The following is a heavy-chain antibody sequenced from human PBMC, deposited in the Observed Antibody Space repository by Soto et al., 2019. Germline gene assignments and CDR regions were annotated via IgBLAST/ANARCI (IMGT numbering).Heavy chain of an antibody. CDR3: ARRPYYDSSGFEGGGMDV. V-gene: IGHV4-39*01. CDR1: GGSISSSSYY. D-gene: IGHD3-22*01. Sequence: ETLSLTCTVSGGSISSSSYYWGWIRQPPGKGLEWIGSIYYSGSTYYNPSLKSRVTISVDTSKNQFSLKLSSVTAADTAVYYCARRPYYDSSGFEGGGMDVWGQGTTVTVSS. CDR2: IYYSGST. J-gene: IGHJ6*02.